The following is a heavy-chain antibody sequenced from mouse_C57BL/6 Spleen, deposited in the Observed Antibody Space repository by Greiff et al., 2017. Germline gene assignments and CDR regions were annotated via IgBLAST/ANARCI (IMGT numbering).Heavy chain of an antibody. CDR1: GFTFSSYA. CDR2: ISDGGSYT. J-gene: IGHJ4*01. CDR3: ARGNYGSSRDYYAMDY. D-gene: IGHD1-1*01. Sequence: EVKLMESGGGLVKPGGSLKLSCAASGFTFSSYAMSWVRQTPEKRLEWVATISDGGSYTYYPDNVKGRFTIFRDNAKNNLYLQMSHLKSEDTAMYYWARGNYGSSRDYYAMDYWGQGTSVTVSS. V-gene: IGHV5-4*03.